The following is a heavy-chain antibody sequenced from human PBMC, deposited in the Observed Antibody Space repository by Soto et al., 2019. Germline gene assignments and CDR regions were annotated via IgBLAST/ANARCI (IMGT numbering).Heavy chain of an antibody. CDR3: ASIAVAGTVVDY. V-gene: IGHV1-69*02. D-gene: IGHD6-19*01. CDR2: IIPILGIA. J-gene: IGHJ4*02. CDR1: GGTFSSYT. Sequence: GASVKVSCKASGGTFSSYTISWVRQAPGQGLEWMGRIIPILGIANYAQKFQGRVTITADKSTSTAYMELSRLRSEDTAVYYCASIAVAGTVVDYWGQGTLVTVSS.